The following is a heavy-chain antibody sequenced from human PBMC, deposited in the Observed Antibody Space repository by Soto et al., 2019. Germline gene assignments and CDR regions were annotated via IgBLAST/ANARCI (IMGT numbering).Heavy chain of an antibody. D-gene: IGHD3-10*01. CDR3: AKDPLLYGRYYYYYYGMDV. CDR1: GFTFSSYG. V-gene: IGHV3-30*18. Sequence: GGSLRLSCAASGFTFSSYGMHWVRQAPGKGLEWVAVISYDGSNKYYADSVKGRFTISRDNSKNTLYLQMNSLRAEDTAVYYCAKDPLLYGRYYYYYYGMDVWGQGTTVTVSS. J-gene: IGHJ6*02. CDR2: ISYDGSNK.